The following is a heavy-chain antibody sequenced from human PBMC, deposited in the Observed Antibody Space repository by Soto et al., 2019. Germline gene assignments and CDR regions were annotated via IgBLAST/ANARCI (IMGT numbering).Heavy chain of an antibody. Sequence: PSQTLSLTCAISGDSVSSNSAAWNWIRLSPSRGLEWLGRTYYRSKWYYDYAVSVKSRIIINPDSSKNQFSLQLNSVTPEATAVYYCPRESPYCSGYSCYSRWFAPWGQGTLVTVSS. D-gene: IGHD2-15*01. CDR1: GDSVSSNSAA. V-gene: IGHV6-1*01. CDR2: TYYRSKWYY. J-gene: IGHJ5*02. CDR3: PRESPYCSGYSCYSRWFAP.